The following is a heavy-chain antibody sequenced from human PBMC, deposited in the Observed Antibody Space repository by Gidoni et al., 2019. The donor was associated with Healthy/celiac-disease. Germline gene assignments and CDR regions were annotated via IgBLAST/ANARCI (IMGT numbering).Heavy chain of an antibody. CDR1: GFTLSDHY. D-gene: IGHD7-27*01. CDR3: ARDPAAPNWGRGGLGYYYYYGMDV. J-gene: IGHJ6*02. CDR2: ISSSGSTI. V-gene: IGHV3-11*01. Sequence: QVQLVESGGGLVKPGGSLRLSCAASGFTLSDHYLSWTRPAPGKGLEWVSYISSSGSTIYYADSVKGRFTSSRDNAKNSLYLQMNSLRAEDTAVYYCARDPAAPNWGRGGLGYYYYYGMDVWGQGTTVTVSS.